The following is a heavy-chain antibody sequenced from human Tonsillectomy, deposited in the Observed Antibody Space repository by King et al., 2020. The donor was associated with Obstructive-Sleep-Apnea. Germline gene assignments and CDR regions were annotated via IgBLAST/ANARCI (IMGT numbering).Heavy chain of an antibody. J-gene: IGHJ6*02. Sequence: LQLQESGPGLVKPSETLSLTCTVSRGSISSSSYYWGWIRQPPGKGLGWIGGIYYSVSTYYNPSLNSLVTISVETSKNQFSLMLSSVTAADTAVYYCATIAARPYGLDVWGQGTTVTVSS. CDR3: ATIAARPYGLDV. V-gene: IGHV4-39*07. CDR1: RGSISSSSYY. D-gene: IGHD6-6*01. CDR2: IYYSVST.